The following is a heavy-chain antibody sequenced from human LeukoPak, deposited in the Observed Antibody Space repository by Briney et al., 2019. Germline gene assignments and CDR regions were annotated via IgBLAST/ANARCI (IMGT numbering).Heavy chain of an antibody. Sequence: GGSLRLSCAASGFTFSNYAMHWVRQAPGKGLEYVSAITSNGGGTYYANSVKGRFTISRDNSKNTLFLQMGSLTAEDMAVYYCARVGATAGWGAFDIWGQGTMVTVSS. CDR3: ARVGATAGWGAFDI. CDR2: ITSNGGGT. J-gene: IGHJ3*02. CDR1: GFTFSNYA. V-gene: IGHV3-64*01. D-gene: IGHD1-26*01.